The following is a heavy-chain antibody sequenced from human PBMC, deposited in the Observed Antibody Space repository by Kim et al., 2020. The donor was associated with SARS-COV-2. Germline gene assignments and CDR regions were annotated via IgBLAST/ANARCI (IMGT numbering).Heavy chain of an antibody. J-gene: IGHJ4*02. D-gene: IGHD3-3*01. V-gene: IGHV4-31*02. Sequence: NPSLKSRVTISVDTSKNQFSLKLSSVTAADTAVYYCASRTIFGVVSIFDYWGQGTLVTVSS. CDR3: ASRTIFGVVSIFDY.